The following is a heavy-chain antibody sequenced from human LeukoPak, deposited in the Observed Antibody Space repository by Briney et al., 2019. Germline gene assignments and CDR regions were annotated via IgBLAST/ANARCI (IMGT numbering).Heavy chain of an antibody. V-gene: IGHV1-18*01. J-gene: IGHJ6*04. D-gene: IGHD6-19*01. Sequence: GASVKVSCKASGYTFTSYGISWVRQAPGQGLGWMGWISTYNGYANYAQKLQGRVTMTTETSTSTAYMELRSLRSDDTAVYYCARNSSDWYGYMDVWGKGTTVTVSS. CDR2: ISTYNGYA. CDR3: ARNSSDWYGYMDV. CDR1: GYTFTSYG.